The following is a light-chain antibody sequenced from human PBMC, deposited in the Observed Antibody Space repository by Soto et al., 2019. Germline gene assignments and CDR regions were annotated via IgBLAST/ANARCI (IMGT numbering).Light chain of an antibody. CDR3: QQYNSWPPLT. J-gene: IGKJ4*01. CDR2: GAS. Sequence: EIVMTQSPATLSVSPGERATLSCRASQSFNTNLAWYQQKPGQAPRLLIYGASTRATGIPARFSGSGSGTEFTLTISSLQSEDFAVYYCQQYNSWPPLTFGGGTKVEIK. V-gene: IGKV3-15*01. CDR1: QSFNTN.